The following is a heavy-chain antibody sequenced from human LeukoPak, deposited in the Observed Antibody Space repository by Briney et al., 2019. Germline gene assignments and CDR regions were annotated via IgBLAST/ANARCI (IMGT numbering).Heavy chain of an antibody. CDR3: ARLRRGSYSKTTFDP. J-gene: IGHJ5*02. CDR2: INHSGST. V-gene: IGHV4-34*01. D-gene: IGHD1-26*01. Sequence: SETLSLTCAVYGGSFSGYCWSWIRQPPGKGLEWIGEINHSGSTNYNPSLKSRVTISVDTSKNQFSLKLSSVTAADTAVYYCARLRRGSYSKTTFDPWGQGTLVTVSS. CDR1: GGSFSGYC.